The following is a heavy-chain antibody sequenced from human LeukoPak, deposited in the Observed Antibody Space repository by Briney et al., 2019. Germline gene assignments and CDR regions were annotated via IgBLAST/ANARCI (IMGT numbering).Heavy chain of an antibody. V-gene: IGHV3-13*04. D-gene: IGHD3-10*01. Sequence: PGESLRLSCAASGFTFSTYDMHWVRQTTGKGLEWVSAIDTAGGTYYPDSVKGRFTISRDNSKNTLYLQMNSLRAEDTAVYYCANGYYYGSGSYYKEAFDIWGQGTMVTVSS. J-gene: IGHJ3*02. CDR3: ANGYYYGSGSYYKEAFDI. CDR2: IDTAGGT. CDR1: GFTFSTYD.